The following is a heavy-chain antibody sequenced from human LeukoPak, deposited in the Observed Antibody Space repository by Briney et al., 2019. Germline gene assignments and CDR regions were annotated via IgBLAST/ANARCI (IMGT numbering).Heavy chain of an antibody. V-gene: IGHV3-7*01. Sequence: PGGSLRLSCAASGFTFSRNWMNWVRQAPGKGLEWVASIKEDGSEKYYVDSVKGRFTISRDNARNSLYLQMSSLRAEDTAVYYCARGEDFYDSSGLPHDAFDIWGQGAMVTVSS. CDR2: IKEDGSEK. J-gene: IGHJ3*02. CDR3: ARGEDFYDSSGLPHDAFDI. CDR1: GFTFSRNW. D-gene: IGHD3-22*01.